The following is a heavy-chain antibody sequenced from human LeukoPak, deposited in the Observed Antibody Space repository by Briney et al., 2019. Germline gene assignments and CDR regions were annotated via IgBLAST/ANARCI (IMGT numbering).Heavy chain of an antibody. Sequence: EASVKVSCKASGYTFTGYYMHWVRQAPGQGLEWMGWINPNSGGTNYAQKFQGRVTMTRDTSISTAYMELSSLRSEDTAVYYCARGPGEGGSSGYYYGKPEDPAEYYFDYWGQGTLVTVSS. CDR1: GYTFTGYY. J-gene: IGHJ4*02. CDR3: ARGPGEGGSSGYYYGKPEDPAEYYFDY. D-gene: IGHD3-22*01. V-gene: IGHV1-2*02. CDR2: INPNSGGT.